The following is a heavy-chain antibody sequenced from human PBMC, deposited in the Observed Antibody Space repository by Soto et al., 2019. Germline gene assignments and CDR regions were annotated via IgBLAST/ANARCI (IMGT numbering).Heavy chain of an antibody. V-gene: IGHV1-8*01. CDR2: MNPNSGNT. CDR3: ATIAAAGYSDEFDY. Sequence: GASVKVSCKASGYTFTSYDINWVRQATGQGLEWMGWMNPNSGNTGYAQKFQGRVTMTRNTSISTAYMELSSLRSEGTAVYYCATIAAAGYSDEFDYWGQGTLVTVSS. D-gene: IGHD6-13*01. J-gene: IGHJ4*02. CDR1: GYTFTSYD.